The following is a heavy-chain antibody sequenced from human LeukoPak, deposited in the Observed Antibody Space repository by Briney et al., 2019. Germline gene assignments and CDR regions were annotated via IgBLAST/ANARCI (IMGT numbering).Heavy chain of an antibody. CDR3: AGDWN. D-gene: IGHD2-21*01. J-gene: IGHJ4*02. CDR1: GGSISSGGYY. Sequence: PSETLSLTCTVSGGSISSGGYYWSWIRQPPGKGLEWIGYIYHSGSTYYNPSLKSRVTMSVDTSKNQFSLKLISVTAEDTAVYYCAGDWNWGQGTLVTVSS. V-gene: IGHV4-30-2*02. CDR2: IYHSGST.